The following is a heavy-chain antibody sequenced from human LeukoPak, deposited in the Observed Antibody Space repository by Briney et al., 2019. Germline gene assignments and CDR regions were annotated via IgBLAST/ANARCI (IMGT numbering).Heavy chain of an antibody. CDR3: ARFLAAAGTGFHYYYYYYMDV. CDR2: ISAYNGNT. J-gene: IGHJ6*03. D-gene: IGHD6-13*01. V-gene: IGHV1-18*01. Sequence: ASVKVSCKASGYTFTSYGFSWVRQAPGQGLEWMGWISAYNGNTNYAQKLQGRVTMTTDTSTSTAYMELRSLRSDDTAVYYCARFLAAAGTGFHYYYYYYMDVWGKGTTVTVSS. CDR1: GYTFTSYG.